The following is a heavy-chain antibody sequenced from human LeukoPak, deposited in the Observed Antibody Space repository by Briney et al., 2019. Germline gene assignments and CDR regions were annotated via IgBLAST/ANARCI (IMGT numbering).Heavy chain of an antibody. V-gene: IGHV3-23*01. Sequence: PGGSLRLSCAASGFTFSSYWMSWVRQAPGKGLEWVSAISGSGGSTYYADSVKGRFTISRDNSKNTLYLQMNSLRAEDTAVYYCAKGGGTIFGVVINYYYYMDVWGKGTTVTVSS. CDR1: GFTFSSYW. CDR2: ISGSGGST. CDR3: AKGGGTIFGVVINYYYYMDV. D-gene: IGHD3-3*01. J-gene: IGHJ6*03.